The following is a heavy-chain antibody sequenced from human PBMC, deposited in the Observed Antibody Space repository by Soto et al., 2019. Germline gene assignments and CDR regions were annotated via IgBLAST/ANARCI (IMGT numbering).Heavy chain of an antibody. CDR3: ARLGYLRGYSGYDLPPGGGDYGMDV. CDR2: INTNSGGT. CDR1: GYTFTGYY. Sequence: QVQLVQSGAEVKKPGASVKVSCKASGYTFTGYYMHWVRQAPGQGLEWMGWINTNSGGTNYAQTFQGWVTMTRDTSISTAYMELSRLRSDDTAVYYCARLGYLRGYSGYDLPPGGGDYGMDVWGQGTTVTVSS. V-gene: IGHV1-2*04. D-gene: IGHD5-12*01. J-gene: IGHJ6*02.